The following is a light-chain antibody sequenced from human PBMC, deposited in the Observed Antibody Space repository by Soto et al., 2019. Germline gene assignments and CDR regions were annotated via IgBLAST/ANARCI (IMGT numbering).Light chain of an antibody. V-gene: IGKV1-9*01. Sequence: IQLTPSPSSLSASVGDRVTITCRASQDISSYLAWYQQKPGKAPKLLIYAASTLQSGVPSRFSGSGSGTDFTLTISSLQPEDFATYYCQQLNSYPRTFGQGTKVDIK. CDR3: QQLNSYPRT. J-gene: IGKJ1*01. CDR1: QDISSY. CDR2: AAS.